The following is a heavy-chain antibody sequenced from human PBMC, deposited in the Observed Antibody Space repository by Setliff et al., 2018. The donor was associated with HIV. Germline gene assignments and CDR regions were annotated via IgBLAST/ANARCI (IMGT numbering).Heavy chain of an antibody. CDR2: INWNGGST. V-gene: IGHV3-20*04. Sequence: LRLSCAASGFTFSSYSMNWVRQAPGKGLEWVSGINWNGGSTGYADSVKGRFTISRDNGYSSLYLQMNGLRAEDTALYYCARGSKAAAGPPFDYWGQGTLVTVSS. D-gene: IGHD6-13*01. CDR1: GFTFSSYS. J-gene: IGHJ4*02. CDR3: ARGSKAAAGPPFDY.